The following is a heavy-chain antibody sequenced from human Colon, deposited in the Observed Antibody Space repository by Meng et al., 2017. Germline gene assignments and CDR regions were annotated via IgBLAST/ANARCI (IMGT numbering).Heavy chain of an antibody. V-gene: IGHV3-48*03. D-gene: IGHD3-16*02. CDR2: ISSSGSTI. J-gene: IGHJ3*02. CDR3: ARDRPDYDYVWGSYRYRMGAFDI. CDR1: GFTFSSYE. Sequence: GESPKISCAASGFTFSSYEMNWVRQAPGKGLEWVSYISSSGSTIYYADSVKGRFTISRDNAKNSLYLQMNSLRAEDTAVYYCARDRPDYDYVWGSYRYRMGAFDIWGQGTMVTVSS.